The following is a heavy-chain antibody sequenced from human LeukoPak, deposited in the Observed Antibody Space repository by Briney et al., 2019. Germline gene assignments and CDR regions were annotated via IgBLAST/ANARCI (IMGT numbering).Heavy chain of an antibody. CDR3: ARATSYDHVWGSPMYYFDY. Sequence: GGSLRLSCAASGFTFSSYWMSWVRQAPGKGLEWVANIKQDGSEKYYVDSVKGRFTISRDNAKNSLYLQMNSLRAEDTAVYYCARATSYDHVWGSPMYYFDYWGQGTLVTVSS. D-gene: IGHD3-16*01. CDR1: GFTFSSYW. V-gene: IGHV3-7*01. CDR2: IKQDGSEK. J-gene: IGHJ4*02.